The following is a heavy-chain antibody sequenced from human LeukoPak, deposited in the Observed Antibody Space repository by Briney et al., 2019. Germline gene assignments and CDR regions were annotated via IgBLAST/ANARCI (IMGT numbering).Heavy chain of an antibody. J-gene: IGHJ1*01. CDR3: ARGGLSGSYYDYFHH. D-gene: IGHD1-26*01. V-gene: IGHV1-2*02. Sequence: ASVKVSCKASGYTFTGSYMHWVRQAPGQGLEWMGWINPNSGSTNSAQKFQGRVTMTRDTSISTAYMELSRLRSDDTAVYYCARGGLSGSYYDYFHHWGQGTLVTVSP. CDR1: GYTFTGSY. CDR2: INPNSGST.